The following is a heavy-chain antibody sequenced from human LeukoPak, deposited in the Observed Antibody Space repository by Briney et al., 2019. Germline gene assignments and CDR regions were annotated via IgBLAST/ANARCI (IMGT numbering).Heavy chain of an antibody. CDR3: TTDLTGDVWFRTFDY. J-gene: IGHJ4*02. V-gene: IGHV3-15*01. D-gene: IGHD2-8*02. Sequence: PGGALRLSCAASGFTFSNAWMSWDRQAPGKGLEWVGRIKSKTDGGTTDYAAPVKGRFTVSRDDSKNTLYLQMNSLKTEDTAVYYCTTDLTGDVWFRTFDYWGQGTLVTVSS. CDR2: IKSKTDGGTT. CDR1: GFTFSNAW.